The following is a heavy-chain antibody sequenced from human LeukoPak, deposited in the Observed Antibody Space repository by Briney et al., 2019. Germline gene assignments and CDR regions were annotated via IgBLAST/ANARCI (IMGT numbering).Heavy chain of an antibody. Sequence: GASVKVSCKTSGYNFPSSGVTWVRQAPGQGLEWMGWISAYSGHTNYAQQFQGRVAMTTDTSTSTAYMELGSLRSDDTAVYYCARIGKLASYSIDYWGQGTLVTVSS. CDR2: ISAYSGHT. CDR1: GYNFPSSG. CDR3: ARIGKLASYSIDY. V-gene: IGHV1-18*01. J-gene: IGHJ4*02. D-gene: IGHD1-26*01.